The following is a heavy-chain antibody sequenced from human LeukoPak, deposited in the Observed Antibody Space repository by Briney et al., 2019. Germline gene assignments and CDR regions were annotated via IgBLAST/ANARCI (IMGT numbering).Heavy chain of an antibody. CDR1: GFTFSSYA. V-gene: IGHV3-30*04. CDR3: ARDTAPVLRYFDWLIDY. J-gene: IGHJ4*02. Sequence: GRSLRLSCAASGFTFSSYAMHWVRQAPGKGLEWVAVISYDGSNKYYADSVKGRFTISRDNSKNTLYLQMNSLRAEDTAVYYCARDTAPVLRYFDWLIDYWGQGTLVTVSS. D-gene: IGHD3-9*01. CDR2: ISYDGSNK.